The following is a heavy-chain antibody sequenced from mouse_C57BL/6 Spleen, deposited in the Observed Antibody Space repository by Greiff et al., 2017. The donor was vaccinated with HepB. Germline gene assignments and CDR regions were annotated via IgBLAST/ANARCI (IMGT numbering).Heavy chain of an antibody. V-gene: IGHV5-4*01. CDR3: AREAYYSNYGDAY. Sequence: EVNVVESGGGLVKPGGSLKLSCAASGFTFSSYAMSWVRQTPEKRLEWVATISDGGSYTYYPDNVKGRFTISRDNAKNNLYLQMSHLKSEDTAMYYCAREAYYSNYGDAYWGQGTLVTVSA. CDR2: ISDGGSYT. D-gene: IGHD2-5*01. CDR1: GFTFSSYA. J-gene: IGHJ3*01.